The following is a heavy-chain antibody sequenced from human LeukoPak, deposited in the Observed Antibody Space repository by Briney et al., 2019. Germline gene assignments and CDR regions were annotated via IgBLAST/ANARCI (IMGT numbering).Heavy chain of an antibody. CDR2: ISGSGGST. J-gene: IGHJ4*02. D-gene: IGHD3-10*01. V-gene: IGHV3-23*01. CDR1: GFTFSSYA. Sequence: GGSLRLSCAASGFTFSSYAMSWVRQAPGKGLEWVSTISGSGGSTYYADSVKGRFTISKDTSKNTLSLQMNSLGVGDTGLYYCARAFASGIRRALWFGDLLRAQGTLVTVPS. CDR3: ARAFASGIRRALWFGDLL.